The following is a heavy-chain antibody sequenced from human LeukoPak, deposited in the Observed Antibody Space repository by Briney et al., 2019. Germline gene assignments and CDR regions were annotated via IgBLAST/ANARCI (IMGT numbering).Heavy chain of an antibody. CDR2: IYPGDSDT. V-gene: IGHV5-51*01. CDR1: GYSFTSYW. J-gene: IGHJ4*02. D-gene: IGHD3-3*01. Sequence: GESLKISCKGSGYSFTSYWIGWVRQMPGKGLEWMGIIYPGDSDTRYSPSFQGQVTISADKSISTAYLQWSSLKASDTAMYYCARLMGAMYYDFWSGSHIFDYWGQGTLVTVSS. CDR3: ARLMGAMYYDFWSGSHIFDY.